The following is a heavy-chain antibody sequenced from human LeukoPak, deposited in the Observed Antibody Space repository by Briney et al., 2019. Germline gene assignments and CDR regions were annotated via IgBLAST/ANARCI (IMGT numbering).Heavy chain of an antibody. CDR3: ARDSSSWYHNWSDP. Sequence: SETLSLTCTVSGGSISSYYWSWIRQPPGTGLEWIGYIYSSGSTNFNPSLKSRVTISVDTSRNQFSLKLSSVTAADTAVYFCARDSSSWYHNWSDPWGQGTLVTVSS. V-gene: IGHV4-59*01. CDR1: GGSISSYY. J-gene: IGHJ5*02. D-gene: IGHD6-13*01. CDR2: IYSSGST.